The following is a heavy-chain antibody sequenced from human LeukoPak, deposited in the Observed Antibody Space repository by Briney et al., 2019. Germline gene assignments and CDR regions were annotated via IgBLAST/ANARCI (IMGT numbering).Heavy chain of an antibody. V-gene: IGHV3-23*01. Sequence: GGSLRLSCVASGFTFRNYAMSWVRQAPGKGLEWVSPIGTGLDTHYADSVKGRFTISRDNSKNTLFLQMNSLRAEDTAVYYCAKYGLVGATRWFDPWGQGTLVTVSS. CDR2: IGTGLDT. D-gene: IGHD1-26*01. CDR1: GFTFRNYA. J-gene: IGHJ5*02. CDR3: AKYGLVGATRWFDP.